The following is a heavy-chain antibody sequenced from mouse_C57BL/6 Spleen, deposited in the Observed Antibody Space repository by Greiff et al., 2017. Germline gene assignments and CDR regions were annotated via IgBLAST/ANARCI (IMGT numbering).Heavy chain of an antibody. V-gene: IGHV1-80*01. J-gene: IGHJ4*01. CDR3: ARGGGYGTAMDY. CDR1: GFAFSSYW. Sequence: QVQLLQSGAELVKPGASVKISCKASGFAFSSYWMNWVKQRPGKGLEWIGQINPGDGDTNYNGKFKGKVTLSADKSSSTLYMQLSSLPSEDSAVYFCARGGGYGTAMDYWGQGTTVTVSS. CDR2: INPGDGDT. D-gene: IGHD1-1*01.